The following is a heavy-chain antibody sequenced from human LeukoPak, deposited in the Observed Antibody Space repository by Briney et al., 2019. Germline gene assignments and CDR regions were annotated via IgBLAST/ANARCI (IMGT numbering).Heavy chain of an antibody. CDR3: ARMGGYCSGGTCYSPYSYYMDV. D-gene: IGHD2-15*01. CDR1: GFTFSSNA. V-gene: IGHV3-64*01. J-gene: IGHJ6*03. Sequence: GGSPRLSCAASGFTFSSNAMHWVRQAPGKGLEYVSAISSNGGSTYYANSVKGRFTISRDNSKNTLYLQMGSLRAEDTAVYYCARMGGYCSGGTCYSPYSYYMDVWGKGTTVTVSS. CDR2: ISSNGGST.